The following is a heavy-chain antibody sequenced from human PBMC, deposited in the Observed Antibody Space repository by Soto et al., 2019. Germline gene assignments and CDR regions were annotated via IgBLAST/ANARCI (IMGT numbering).Heavy chain of an antibody. V-gene: IGHV1-58*01. CDR3: AADMGYYGSGSYFYYYYGMDV. CDR1: GFNFASSA. D-gene: IGHD3-10*01. CDR2: IVVGSGNT. Sequence: QMQLVQSGPEVKKPGTSVKVSCKASGFNFASSAVQWVRQARGQRHEWIGWIVVGSGNTNYAQKFQERVTITRDMSTSTAYMELSSLRSEDTAVYYCAADMGYYGSGSYFYYYYGMDVWGQGTTVTVSS. J-gene: IGHJ6*02.